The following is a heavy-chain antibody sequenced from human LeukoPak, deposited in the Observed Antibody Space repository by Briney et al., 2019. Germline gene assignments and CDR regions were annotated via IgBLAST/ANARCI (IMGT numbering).Heavy chain of an antibody. CDR1: GGSISSSSYY. CDR3: ARQIVGAIKYFDY. CDR2: IYYSGST. J-gene: IGHJ4*02. D-gene: IGHD1-26*01. Sequence: SETLSLTCTVSGGSISSSSYYWGWIRQPPGKGLEWIGSIYYSGSTYHNPSLKSRVTISVDTSKNQFSLKLSSVTAADTAVYYCARQIVGAIKYFDYWGQGTLVTVSS. V-gene: IGHV4-39*01.